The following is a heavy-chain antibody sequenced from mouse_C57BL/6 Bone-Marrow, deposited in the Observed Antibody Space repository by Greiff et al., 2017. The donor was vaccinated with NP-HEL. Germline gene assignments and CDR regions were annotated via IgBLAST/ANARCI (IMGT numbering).Heavy chain of an antibody. Sequence: EVMLVESGGGLVQPGGSLKLSCAASGFTFSDYYMYWVRQTPEKRLEWVAYISNGGGSIYYPDTVKGRVTISRDNAKNTLYLQMSRLKSEDTAMYYCARGDYYAMYYWGQGTSVTASS. CDR2: ISNGGGSI. CDR3: ARGDYYAMYY. V-gene: IGHV5-12*01. J-gene: IGHJ4*01. CDR1: GFTFSDYY.